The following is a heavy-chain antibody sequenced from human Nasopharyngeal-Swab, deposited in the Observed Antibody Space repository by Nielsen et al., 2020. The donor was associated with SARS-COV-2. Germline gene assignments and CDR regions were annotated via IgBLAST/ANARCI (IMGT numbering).Heavy chain of an antibody. Sequence: SETLSLTCTVSGYSISSGYYWGWIRQPPGKGLEWIGSIYHSGSTYYNPSLKSRVTISVDTSKNQFSLKLSSVTAADTAVYYCARGGYSSGWVVYRGQGTLVTVSS. CDR3: ARGGYSSGWVVY. V-gene: IGHV4-38-2*02. CDR2: IYHSGST. J-gene: IGHJ4*02. D-gene: IGHD6-19*01. CDR1: GYSISSGYY.